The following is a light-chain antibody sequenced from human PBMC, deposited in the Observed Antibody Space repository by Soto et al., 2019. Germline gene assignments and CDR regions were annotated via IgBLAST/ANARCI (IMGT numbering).Light chain of an antibody. Sequence: DIQMNQSPSTLSASVGDRVTITCRASQSISGRLAWYQQKPGKAPKLLIYDASSLESGVPSRFSGSGSGTEFTLTISSLQPDDFASYYCQQYNSDSTFTLGPGTTVDSK. V-gene: IGKV1-5*01. J-gene: IGKJ3*01. CDR1: QSISGR. CDR2: DAS. CDR3: QQYNSDSTFT.